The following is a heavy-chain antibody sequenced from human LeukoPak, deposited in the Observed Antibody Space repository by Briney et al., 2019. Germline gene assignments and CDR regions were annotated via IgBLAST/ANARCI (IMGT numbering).Heavy chain of an antibody. Sequence: GGSLRLSCAASGFAFIDYSMNWVRQAPGRGLQWVSYISSSSTKTLYGDPMWGRFTVSRDNARNSLYLEMNSLTGEDTGVYYCAREIPYGDADLWGQGTLVIVSS. CDR2: ISSSSTKT. V-gene: IGHV3-48*04. J-gene: IGHJ5*02. CDR3: AREIPYGDADL. CDR1: GFAFIDYS. D-gene: IGHD4-17*01.